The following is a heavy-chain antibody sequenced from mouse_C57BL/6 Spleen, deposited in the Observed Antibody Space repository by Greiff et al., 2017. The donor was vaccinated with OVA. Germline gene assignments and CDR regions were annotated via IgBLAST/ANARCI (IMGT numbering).Heavy chain of an antibody. CDR3: ARSSLTGLVFAY. CDR1: GYAFSSSW. D-gene: IGHD4-1*01. Sequence: VHLVESGPELVKPGASVKISCKASGYAFSSSWMYWVKQRPGKGLEWIGRIYPGDGDTNYNGKFKGKATLTADKSSSTAYMQLSSLTSEDSAVYFCARSSLTGLVFAYWGQGTLVTVSA. J-gene: IGHJ3*01. V-gene: IGHV1-82*01. CDR2: IYPGDGDT.